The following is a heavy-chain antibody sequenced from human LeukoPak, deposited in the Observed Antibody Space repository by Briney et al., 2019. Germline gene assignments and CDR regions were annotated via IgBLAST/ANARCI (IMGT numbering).Heavy chain of an antibody. CDR2: INPNSGGT. D-gene: IGHD5-12*01. Sequence: ASVTVSCKASGYTFTGYYMHWVRQAPGQGLEWMGWINPNSGGTNYAQKFQGRVTMTRDTSISTAYMELSRLRSDDTAVYYCARAPGEGGYDSEYMDVWGKGTTVIVSS. CDR3: ARAPGEGGYDSEYMDV. J-gene: IGHJ6*03. V-gene: IGHV1-2*02. CDR1: GYTFTGYY.